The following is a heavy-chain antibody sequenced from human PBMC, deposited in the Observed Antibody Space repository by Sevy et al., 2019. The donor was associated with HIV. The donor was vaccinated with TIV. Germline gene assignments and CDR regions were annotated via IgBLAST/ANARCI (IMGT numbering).Heavy chain of an antibody. CDR1: GFTFGSYS. CDR3: ARDMGGSYTPHDY. D-gene: IGHD3-10*01. J-gene: IGHJ4*02. CDR2: VSGNSGAI. Sequence: GGSLRLSCPASGFTFGSYSMNWVRQAPEKGLEWISFVSGNSGAINYADSVKGRFTISRDNAKNSLYLQMNSLRVDDTAVYYCARDMGGSYTPHDYWGQGTLVTVSS. V-gene: IGHV3-48*01.